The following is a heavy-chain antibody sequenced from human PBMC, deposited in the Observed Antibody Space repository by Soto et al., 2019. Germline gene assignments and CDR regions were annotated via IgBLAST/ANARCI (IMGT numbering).Heavy chain of an antibody. CDR2: IYYSGST. J-gene: IGHJ4*02. CDR3: ARYYYDSSGYAADY. V-gene: IGHV4-59*08. D-gene: IGHD3-22*01. Sequence: PSETLSLTCTVSGGSISSYYWNWIRQPPGKGLEWIGYIYYSGSTNYNPSLKSRVTISVDTSKNQFSLKLSSVTAADTAVYYCARYYYDSSGYAADYWGQGTLVTVS. CDR1: GGSISSYY.